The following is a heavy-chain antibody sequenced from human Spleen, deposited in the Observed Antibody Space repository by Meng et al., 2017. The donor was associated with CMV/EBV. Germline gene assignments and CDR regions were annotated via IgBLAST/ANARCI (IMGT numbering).Heavy chain of an antibody. J-gene: IGHJ6*02. CDR3: ARVKVHYTAMDV. Sequence: GESLKISCAASGFTFSDHYIDWVRQAPGKGLEWVGRSRNKANSYTPQYAASVKGRFTISRDDSKNSLYLQMNSLKTEDTAVYYCARVKVHYTAMDVWGQGTTVTVSS. V-gene: IGHV3-72*01. D-gene: IGHD2-2*02. CDR1: GFTFSDHY. CDR2: SRNKANSYTP.